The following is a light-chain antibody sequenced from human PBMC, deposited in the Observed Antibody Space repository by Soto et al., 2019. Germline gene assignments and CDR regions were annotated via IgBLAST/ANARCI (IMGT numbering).Light chain of an antibody. CDR1: SSNIGAGYD. J-gene: IGLJ3*02. Sequence: QSVLTQPPSVSGAPGQRVTFSCTGSSSNIGAGYDVHWYQQFPGTAPKLLIYGNNNRPSGVPDRFSGSKSGTSASLAITGLQAEDEADYYCQSYDTSLSGSGVFGGGTKLTVL. CDR3: QSYDTSLSGSGV. CDR2: GNN. V-gene: IGLV1-40*01.